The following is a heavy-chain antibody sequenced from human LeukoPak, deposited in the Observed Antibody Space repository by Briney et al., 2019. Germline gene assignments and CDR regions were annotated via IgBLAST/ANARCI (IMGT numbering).Heavy chain of an antibody. D-gene: IGHD3-10*01. CDR2: IYYSGST. V-gene: IGHV4-39*07. Sequence: SETLSLTCTVSGGSISSSSYYWGWIRQPPGKGLEWIGSIYYSGSTYYNPSLKSRVTISVDTSKNQFSLKLSSVTAADTAVYYCATQYYYGSGAGHWFDPWGQGTLVTVSS. J-gene: IGHJ5*02. CDR1: GGSISSSSYY. CDR3: ATQYYYGSGAGHWFDP.